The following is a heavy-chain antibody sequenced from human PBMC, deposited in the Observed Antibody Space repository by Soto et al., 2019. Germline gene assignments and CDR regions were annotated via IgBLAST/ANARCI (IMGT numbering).Heavy chain of an antibody. J-gene: IGHJ6*02. V-gene: IGHV5-10-1*01. D-gene: IGHD6-13*01. CDR1: GYSFTSYW. Sequence: PGESLKISCKGSGYSFTSYWISWVRQMPGKGLEWMGRIDPSDSYTNYSPSFQGHVTTSADKSISTAYLQWSSLKASDTAMYYCARRSSSWKNYYGMDVWGQGTTVTVSS. CDR2: IDPSDSYT. CDR3: ARRSSSWKNYYGMDV.